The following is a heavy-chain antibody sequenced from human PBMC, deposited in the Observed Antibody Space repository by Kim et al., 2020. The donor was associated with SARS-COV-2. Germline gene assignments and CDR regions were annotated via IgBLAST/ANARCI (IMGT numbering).Heavy chain of an antibody. CDR3: TTVGYSSSWYSPDY. Sequence: AAPVKGRFTISRDDSKNTLYLQMNSLKTEDTAVYYCTTVGYSSSWYSPDYWGQGTLVTVSS. J-gene: IGHJ4*02. V-gene: IGHV3-15*01. D-gene: IGHD6-13*01.